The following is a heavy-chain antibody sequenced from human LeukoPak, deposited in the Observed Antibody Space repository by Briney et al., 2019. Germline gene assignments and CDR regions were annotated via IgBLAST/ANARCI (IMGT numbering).Heavy chain of an antibody. J-gene: IGHJ4*02. D-gene: IGHD2-2*01. CDR1: GGSISSYY. CDR2: IYTSGST. Sequence: PSETLSLTCTVSGGSISSYYWSWIRQPAGKGLEWIGRIYTSGSTNYNPSLKSRVTMSVDTSKNQFSLKLSSVTAADTAVYYCARDSCSSTSCYSYFDYWGQGTLVTVSS. CDR3: ARDSCSSTSCYSYFDY. V-gene: IGHV4-4*07.